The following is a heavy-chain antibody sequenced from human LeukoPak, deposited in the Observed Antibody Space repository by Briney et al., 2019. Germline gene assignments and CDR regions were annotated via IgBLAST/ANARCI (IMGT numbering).Heavy chain of an antibody. J-gene: IGHJ6*03. D-gene: IGHD4-17*01. V-gene: IGHV7-4-1*02. CDR3: ARDFFTPNDYGDGYYYYYMDV. CDR1: GYTFTSYA. Sequence: GASVKVSCKASGYTFTSYAMNWVRQAPGQALEWMGWINTNTGNPTYAQGFTGRFVFSLDTSVSTAYLQISSLKAEDTAVYYCARDFFTPNDYGDGYYYYYMDVWGKGTTVTVSS. CDR2: INTNTGNP.